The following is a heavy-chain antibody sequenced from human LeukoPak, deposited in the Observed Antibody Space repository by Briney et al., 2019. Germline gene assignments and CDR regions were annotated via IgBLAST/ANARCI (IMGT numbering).Heavy chain of an antibody. D-gene: IGHD3-22*01. CDR1: GGSVSSGTYY. V-gene: IGHV4-61*09. CDR3: ARGGGYYFDTEDY. J-gene: IGHJ4*02. Sequence: PSETLSLTCSVSGGSVSSGTYYWSWIRQSAGKGPEWIGHISTSGNTNYNPSVRSRVTISLDTSKNQFSLKLTSVTAADTALYYCARGGGYYFDTEDYWGQGTLVTVSS. CDR2: ISTSGNT.